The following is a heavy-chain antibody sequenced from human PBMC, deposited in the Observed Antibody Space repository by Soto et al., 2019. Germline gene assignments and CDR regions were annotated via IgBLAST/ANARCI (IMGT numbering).Heavy chain of an antibody. J-gene: IGHJ4*02. D-gene: IGHD3-3*01. Sequence: QVQPVESGGGVVQPGRSLRLSCAASGFTFSSYGMHWVRQAPGKGLEWVAVIWYDGSNKYNADSVKGRFTISRDNSKNTLYLQMNSLRAEDTAVYYCAREFWSGPFDYWGQGTLVTVSS. CDR3: AREFWSGPFDY. CDR2: IWYDGSNK. V-gene: IGHV3-33*01. CDR1: GFTFSSYG.